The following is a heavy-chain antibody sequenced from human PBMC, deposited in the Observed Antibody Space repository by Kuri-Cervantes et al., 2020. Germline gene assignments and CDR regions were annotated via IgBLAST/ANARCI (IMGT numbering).Heavy chain of an antibody. CDR1: GFTFSNFG. CDR2: ISYDGSNK. Sequence: GGSLRPSCAASGFTFSNFGMHWVRQAPGKGLEWVAVISYDGSNKYYADSVKGRFTISRDNSKNTLYLQMNSLRAEDTAVYYCARILSEVESYWYGMDVWGQGTTVTVSS. CDR3: ARILSEVESYWYGMDV. V-gene: IGHV3-30*03. J-gene: IGHJ6*02. D-gene: IGHD2-8*01.